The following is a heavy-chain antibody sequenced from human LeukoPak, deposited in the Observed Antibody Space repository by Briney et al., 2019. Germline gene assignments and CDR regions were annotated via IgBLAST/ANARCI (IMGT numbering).Heavy chain of an antibody. J-gene: IGHJ4*02. D-gene: IGHD3-22*01. Sequence: GGSLRLSCAASGFTFSSYAMHWVRQAPGKGLEWVAVISYDGSNKYYADSVKGRFTISRDNSKNTLYLQMNSLRAEDTAVYYCARDYYDSSGYIVTAYWGQGTLVTVSS. CDR3: ARDYYDSSGYIVTAY. CDR2: ISYDGSNK. CDR1: GFTFSSYA. V-gene: IGHV3-30*04.